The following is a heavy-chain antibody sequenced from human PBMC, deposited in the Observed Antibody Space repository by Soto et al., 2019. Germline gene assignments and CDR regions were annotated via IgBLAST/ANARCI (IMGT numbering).Heavy chain of an antibody. Sequence: QVQLVQSGAEVKKPGASVKVSCKASGYTFTSYNIHWVRQAPGQGLEWVGMINPRGFFTTYAQKFRGRVTMTGDTSTSVVYMELTNLRSEDTAVYYCARAAGRFRDLFWFDPWGQGTLVSVSS. CDR2: INPRGFFT. CDR3: ARAAGRFRDLFWFDP. J-gene: IGHJ5*02. CDR1: GYTFTSYN. D-gene: IGHD3-10*01. V-gene: IGHV1-46*01.